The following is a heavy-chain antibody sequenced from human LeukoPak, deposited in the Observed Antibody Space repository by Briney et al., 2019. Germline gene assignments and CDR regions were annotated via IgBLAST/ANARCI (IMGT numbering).Heavy chain of an antibody. CDR2: DGSNK. J-gene: IGHJ3*02. V-gene: IGHV3-33*06. CDR3: AKISIAVAGSASDAFDI. Sequence: DGSNKYYADSVKGRFSISRDNSKNTLYLQMNSLRAEDTAVYYCAKISIAVAGSASDAFDIWGQGTMVTVSS. D-gene: IGHD6-19*01.